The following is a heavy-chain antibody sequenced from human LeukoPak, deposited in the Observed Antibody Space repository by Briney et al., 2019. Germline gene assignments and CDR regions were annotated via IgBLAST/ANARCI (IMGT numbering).Heavy chain of an antibody. V-gene: IGHV1-18*01. D-gene: IGHD3-22*01. Sequence: ATLKVSCKASGYTFTSYGISWVGQAPGQGLEWMGWISGYNGNTNFAQKLQGRVTMTTDTSTSTAYMELRSLTSDDTAVYYCARDYYDSSGCGYFDYWGQGALVTVSS. J-gene: IGHJ4*02. CDR2: ISGYNGNT. CDR1: GYTFTSYG. CDR3: ARDYYDSSGCGYFDY.